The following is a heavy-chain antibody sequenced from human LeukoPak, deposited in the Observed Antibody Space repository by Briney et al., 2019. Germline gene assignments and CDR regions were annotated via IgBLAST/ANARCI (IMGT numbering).Heavy chain of an antibody. D-gene: IGHD3-22*01. J-gene: IGHJ4*02. CDR1: GFTFSSYE. Sequence: QPGGSLRLSCAASGFTFSSYEMIWVRQAPGKGLEWVSYISSSGSTIYYADSVKGRFTISRDNAKNSLYLQMNSLRAEDTAVYYCARDHRYYDSSGYLDYWGQGTLVTVSS. V-gene: IGHV3-48*03. CDR3: ARDHRYYDSSGYLDY. CDR2: ISSSGSTI.